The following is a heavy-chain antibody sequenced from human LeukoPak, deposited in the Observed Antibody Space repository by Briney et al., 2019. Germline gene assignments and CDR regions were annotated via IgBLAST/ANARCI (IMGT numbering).Heavy chain of an antibody. D-gene: IGHD3-16*01. Sequence: PGRSLGLSCAAPGFTFSSYGVHWVRQAPGKGLEWVAVISYDGSNKYYADSVKGRFTISRDNSKNTLYLQMNSLRAEDTAVYYCAKDLGGVIDYWGQGTLVTVSS. CDR1: GFTFSSYG. J-gene: IGHJ4*02. CDR2: ISYDGSNK. CDR3: AKDLGGVIDY. V-gene: IGHV3-30*18.